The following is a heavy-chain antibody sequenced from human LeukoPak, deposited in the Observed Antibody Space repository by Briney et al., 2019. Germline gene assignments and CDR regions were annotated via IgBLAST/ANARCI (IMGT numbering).Heavy chain of an antibody. J-gene: IGHJ4*02. Sequence: ASVKVSCKASGYTFTSYDINWVRQATGQGLEWMGWMNPNSGNTGYAQKLQGRVTMTTDTSTGTAYMELRSLRSDDTAVYYCARRGGYDGDFDYWGQGTLVTVSS. V-gene: IGHV1-8*01. CDR1: GYTFTSYD. CDR3: ARRGGYDGDFDY. CDR2: MNPNSGNT. D-gene: IGHD3-16*01.